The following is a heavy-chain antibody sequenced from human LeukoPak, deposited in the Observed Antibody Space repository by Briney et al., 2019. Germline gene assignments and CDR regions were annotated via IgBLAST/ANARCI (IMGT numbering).Heavy chain of an antibody. CDR1: GFTFSSYA. CDR3: AKGRGGVTMIVVVIGLFDY. V-gene: IGHV3-23*01. J-gene: IGHJ4*02. CDR2: ISGSGGST. Sequence: GGSLRLSCAASGFTFSSYAMRWVRQAPGKGLEWVSAISGSGGSTYYADSVKGRFTISRDNSKNTLYLQMNSLRAEDTAVYYCAKGRGGVTMIVVVIGLFDYWGQGTLVTVSS. D-gene: IGHD3-22*01.